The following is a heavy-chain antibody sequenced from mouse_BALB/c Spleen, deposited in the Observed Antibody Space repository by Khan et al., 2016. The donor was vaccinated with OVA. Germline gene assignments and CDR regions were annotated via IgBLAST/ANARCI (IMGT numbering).Heavy chain of an antibody. CDR2: IYFSGSI. CDR1: GYSITSGYA. V-gene: IGHV3-1*02. CDR3: TRDANYLDY. Sequence: EVQLQESGPDLVKPSQSLSLTCTVTGYSITSGYAWHWIRQFPGNKLEWMAYIYFSGSINYNPSLKSRISVTRDTSKNQFFLQLNSVTTEDTATYYCTRDANYLDYWGQGTSVTVSS. J-gene: IGHJ4*01. D-gene: IGHD2-1*01.